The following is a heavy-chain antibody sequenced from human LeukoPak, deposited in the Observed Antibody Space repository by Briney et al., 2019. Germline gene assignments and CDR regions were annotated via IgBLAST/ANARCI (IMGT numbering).Heavy chain of an antibody. CDR2: IDPSDSYT. CDR3: ARHSSCSGGSCYPYYYGMDV. CDR1: GYSFTSYW. Sequence: GESLRISCKGSGYSFTSYWISWVRQMPGKGLEWMGRIDPSDSYTNYSPSFQGHVTISADKSISTAYLQWSSLKASDTAMYYCARHSSCSGGSCYPYYYGMDVWGQGTTVTVSS. V-gene: IGHV5-10-1*01. J-gene: IGHJ6*02. D-gene: IGHD2-15*01.